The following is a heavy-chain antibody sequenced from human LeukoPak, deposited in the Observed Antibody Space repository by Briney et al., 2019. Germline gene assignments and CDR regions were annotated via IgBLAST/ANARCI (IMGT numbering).Heavy chain of an antibody. J-gene: IGHJ4*02. CDR3: ARDPNWGSGY. CDR1: DFTFSSYT. CDR2: IGTRGDGI. V-gene: IGHV3-23*01. D-gene: IGHD7-27*01. Sequence: PGGSLRLSCVASDFTFSSYTMIWVRQAPGKALEWVSVIGTRGDGIHYADSVKGRFTISRDDSKNTLYLQMNSPRAEDTAVYYCARDPNWGSGYWGQGTLVTVSS.